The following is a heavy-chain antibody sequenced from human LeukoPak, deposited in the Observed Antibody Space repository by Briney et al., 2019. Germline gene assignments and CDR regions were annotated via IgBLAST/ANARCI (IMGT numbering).Heavy chain of an antibody. CDR3: ARGLRGEILQTGY. D-gene: IGHD3-10*01. CDR2: LSPNTGNT. J-gene: IGHJ4*02. CDR1: GYTFTSYG. V-gene: IGHV1-8*02. Sequence: GASVKVSCKASGYTFTSYGISWVRQATGQGLEWMGWLSPNTGNTGYAQKFQGRVTMTRDTSINTAYMELSSLTSEDTAVYYCARGLRGEILQTGYWGQGTRVTVSS.